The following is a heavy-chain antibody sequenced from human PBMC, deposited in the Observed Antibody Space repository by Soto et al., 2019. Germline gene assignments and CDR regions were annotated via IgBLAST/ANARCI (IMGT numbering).Heavy chain of an antibody. D-gene: IGHD2-15*01. CDR3: ARDTHSAGGWFDT. CDR1: GGTSRSLS. J-gene: IGHJ5*02. Sequence: QVQLVQSGAEVKKPGSSVKVSCKASGGTSRSLSITWVRQAPGQGVEWMGGITPLFGIPNYPQKFQGRLTITADKYTGTAYLELSSLRSEDTAVYYCARDTHSAGGWFDTWGRGTLVTVSS. CDR2: ITPLFGIP. V-gene: IGHV1-69*17.